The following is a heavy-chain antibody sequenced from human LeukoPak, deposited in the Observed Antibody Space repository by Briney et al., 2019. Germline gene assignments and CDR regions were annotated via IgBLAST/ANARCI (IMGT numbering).Heavy chain of an antibody. CDR1: GFTFSGSA. V-gene: IGHV3-73*01. CDR3: AKEIYYDFWSGYQDYFDY. D-gene: IGHD3-3*01. CDR2: IRSRANSYVT. Sequence: QSGGSLRLSCAASGFTFSGSAMHWVRQASGKGLEWVGRIRSRANSYVTAYAAAVTGRFIISRDDSSNTAYLQMNSLRAEDTAVYYCAKEIYYDFWSGYQDYFDYWGQGTLVTVSS. J-gene: IGHJ4*02.